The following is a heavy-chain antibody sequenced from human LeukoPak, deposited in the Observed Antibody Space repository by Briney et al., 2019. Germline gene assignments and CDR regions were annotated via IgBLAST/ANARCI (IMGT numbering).Heavy chain of an antibody. CDR1: RGTFSSYA. Sequence: ASVKVSCKASRGTFSSYAISWVRQAPGQGLEWMGGIIPIFGTANYAQKFQGRVTITTDESTSTAYMELSSLRSEDTAVYYCARVGYCSGGSCYYYYMDVWGKGTTVTVSS. D-gene: IGHD2-15*01. CDR2: IIPIFGTA. J-gene: IGHJ6*03. V-gene: IGHV1-69*05. CDR3: ARVGYCSGGSCYYYYMDV.